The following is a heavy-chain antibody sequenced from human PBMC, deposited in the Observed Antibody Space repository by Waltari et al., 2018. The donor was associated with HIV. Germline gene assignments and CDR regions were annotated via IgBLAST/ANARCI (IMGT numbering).Heavy chain of an antibody. V-gene: IGHV3-48*03. D-gene: IGHD4-17*01. CDR3: ARDIQDDYGDAGAFDI. J-gene: IGHJ3*02. CDR1: GFTLSRYE. CDR2: ISSNGSTT. Sequence: EVQLVQSGGGLGQPGGSLSLSCAASGFTLSRYEMNWVRQAPGKGLEWVSYISSNGSTTYYADSVKGRFTISKAKNSLYLQMNSLIAEDTAVYYCARDIQDDYGDAGAFDIWGQGTMITVSS.